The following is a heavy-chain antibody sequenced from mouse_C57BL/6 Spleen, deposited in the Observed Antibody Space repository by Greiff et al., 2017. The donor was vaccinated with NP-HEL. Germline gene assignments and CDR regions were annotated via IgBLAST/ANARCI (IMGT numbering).Heavy chain of an antibody. CDR1: GFTFSSYA. Sequence: EVMLVESGEGLVKPGGSLKLSCAASGFTFSSYAMSWVRQTPEKSLEWVAYIRSGGDYIYYADTVKGRVTFTRDNARNTLYLQMSSLKSEDTAMYYCTREVYGSSRYFDVWGTGTTVTVSS. D-gene: IGHD1-1*01. J-gene: IGHJ1*03. V-gene: IGHV5-9-1*02. CDR3: TREVYGSSRYFDV. CDR2: IRSGGDYI.